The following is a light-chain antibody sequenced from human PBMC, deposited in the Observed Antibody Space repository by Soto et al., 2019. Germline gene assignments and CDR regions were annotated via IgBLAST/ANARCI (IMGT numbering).Light chain of an antibody. V-gene: IGKV3-15*01. J-gene: IGKJ1*01. CDR3: QHYNDWPPTWT. Sequence: EIVMTQSPATLSVSPGERATLSCRASQSVSSKLAWYQQKPGQAPRVLIYGASTRATGIPARFSGSGFGTEFTLTISSLQFEDFAVYYCQHYNDWPPTWTFGQGTKVDIK. CDR1: QSVSSK. CDR2: GAS.